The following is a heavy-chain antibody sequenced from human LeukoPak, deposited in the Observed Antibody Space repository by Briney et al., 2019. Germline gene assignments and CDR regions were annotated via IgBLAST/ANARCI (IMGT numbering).Heavy chain of an antibody. CDR2: IYYSGST. Sequence: SETLSLTCTVSGGSISSYYWSWIRQPPGKGLEWIGYIYYSGSTNYNPSLKSRVTISVDTSKNQLSLKLSSVTAADTAVYYCARVGPYDSSGFGYYYYGMDVWGQGTTVTVSS. J-gene: IGHJ6*02. CDR1: GGSISSYY. V-gene: IGHV4-59*01. CDR3: ARVGPYDSSGFGYYYYGMDV. D-gene: IGHD3-22*01.